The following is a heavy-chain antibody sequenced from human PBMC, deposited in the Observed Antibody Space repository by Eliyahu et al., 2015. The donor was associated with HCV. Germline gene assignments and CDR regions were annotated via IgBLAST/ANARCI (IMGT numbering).Heavy chain of an antibody. CDR1: GXSLTGYY. Sequence: QVQLQQWGAGLLKPSETLSLTCAVHGXSLTGYYWAWIRQPPGKGLEWIGEIRDNGRTNYNPSLRSRVTISVDMSKNQFSLNLNFMTAADTAVYYCARVGEDIVESREYYFDYWGLGILVTVSS. D-gene: IGHD2-21*01. J-gene: IGHJ4*02. CDR2: IRDNGRT. CDR3: ARVGEDIVESREYYFDY. V-gene: IGHV4-34*01.